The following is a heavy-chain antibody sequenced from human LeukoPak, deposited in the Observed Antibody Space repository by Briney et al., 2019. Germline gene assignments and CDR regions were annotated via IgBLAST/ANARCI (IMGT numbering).Heavy chain of an antibody. J-gene: IGHJ4*02. CDR2: TYYRSKWYS. CDR1: GDSVSSNSAA. V-gene: IGHV6-1*01. Sequence: SQTLSLTCAISGDSVSSNSAAWNWIRQSPSRGLEWLGRTYYRSKWYSDYAETVKSRITFNADTSKNQFSLQMNSVTPEDTAVYYCARDGRDDGRGYLRFDNWGQGSLVTVSS. D-gene: IGHD3-22*01. CDR3: ARDGRDDGRGYLRFDN.